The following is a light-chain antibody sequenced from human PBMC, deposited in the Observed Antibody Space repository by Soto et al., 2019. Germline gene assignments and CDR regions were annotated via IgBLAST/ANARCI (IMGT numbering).Light chain of an antibody. J-gene: IGKJ4*01. CDR3: QEYYSPPPLT. CDR2: WAS. CDR1: QTILYNSNNKNS. V-gene: IGKV4-1*01. Sequence: DIVLTQSPDSLAVSLGERATINCKSSQTILYNSNNKNSLDWYQLKPGQPPKLLIYWASIRESGVPDRFSGSGSETDFTLTISSLQAEDVAVYYCQEYYSPPPLTFGGGTKVEIK.